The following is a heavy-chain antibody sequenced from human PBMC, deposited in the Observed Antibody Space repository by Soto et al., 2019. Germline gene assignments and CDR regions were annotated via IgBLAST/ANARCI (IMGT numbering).Heavy chain of an antibody. CDR2: ISSSSNTM. Sequence: GGSLRLSCAASGFTFSGYSMNWVRQAPGKGLEWVSYISSSSNTMYYADSVKGRFTISRDNAKNSLYLQMNSLRAEDTAVYYCARREAGSSLNYFYYYMDVWGKGTTVTVSS. V-gene: IGHV3-48*01. CDR3: ARREAGSSLNYFYYYMDV. D-gene: IGHD6-13*01. J-gene: IGHJ6*03. CDR1: GFTFSGYS.